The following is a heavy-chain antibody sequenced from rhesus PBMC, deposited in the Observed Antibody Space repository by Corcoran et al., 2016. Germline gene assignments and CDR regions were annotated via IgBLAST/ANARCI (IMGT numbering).Heavy chain of an antibody. D-gene: IGHD2-15*01. J-gene: IGHJ4*01. Sequence: QVKLQQWGDGLVKPSETLSLTCAVYGGSISGYYWRWRRQPPGKGLVWIGNIDGKSASANYNPSLKNRVTISKDTSKNQFSLKLSSVTATDTAVYYCARATGGFVAWGQGVLVTVSS. V-gene: IGHV4-73*01. CDR3: ARATGGFVA. CDR1: GGSISGYY. CDR2: IDGKSASA.